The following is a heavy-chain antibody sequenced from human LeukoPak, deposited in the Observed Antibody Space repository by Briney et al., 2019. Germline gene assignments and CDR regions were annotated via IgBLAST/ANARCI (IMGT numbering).Heavy chain of an antibody. D-gene: IGHD3-22*01. Sequence: PGGSLRLSCAASGFTFSSYAMSWVRQAPGKGLEWVSAISGSGGSTYYADSVKGRFTISRDNSKNTLYLQMNSLRAEDTAVYYCAKARIVVIPPADALDVWGQGTLVTVSS. J-gene: IGHJ3*01. CDR2: ISGSGGST. CDR1: GFTFSSYA. V-gene: IGHV3-23*01. CDR3: AKARIVVIPPADALDV.